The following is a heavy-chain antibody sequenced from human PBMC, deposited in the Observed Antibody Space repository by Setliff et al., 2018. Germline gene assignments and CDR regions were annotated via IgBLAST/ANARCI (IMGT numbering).Heavy chain of an antibody. V-gene: IGHV1-69*10. CDR2: TIPLLPLP. Sequence: GASVKVSCKASGGTLSTLSIAWVRQAPGQGLEWMGGTIPLLPLPNYAVKFKGRVTMTTDTSTSTAYMELRSLRSDDTAVYYCARDRVEDYGGILHYYYYYMDVWGKGTTVTVSS. CDR3: ARDRVEDYGGILHYYYYYMDV. CDR1: GGTLSTLS. D-gene: IGHD4-17*01. J-gene: IGHJ6*03.